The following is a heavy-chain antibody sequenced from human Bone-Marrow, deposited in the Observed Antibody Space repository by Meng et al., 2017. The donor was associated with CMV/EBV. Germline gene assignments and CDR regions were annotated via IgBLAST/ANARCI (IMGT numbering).Heavy chain of an antibody. V-gene: IGHV4-39*07. CDR1: GGSISSSSYY. J-gene: IGHJ6*02. CDR3: ARDKGLRFLEWSSAGMDV. CDR2: IYHSGSN. Sequence: SETLSLTCTVSGGSISSSSYYWGWVRQPPGKGLEWIGEIYHSGSNNYNPSLKSRVTISVDKSKNQFSLKLSSVTAADTAVYYCARDKGLRFLEWSSAGMDVWGQGTTVTVSS. D-gene: IGHD3-3*01.